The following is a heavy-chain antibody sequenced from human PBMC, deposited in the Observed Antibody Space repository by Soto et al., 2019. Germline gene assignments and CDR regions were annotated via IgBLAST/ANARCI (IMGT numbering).Heavy chain of an antibody. D-gene: IGHD6-13*01. Sequence: GGSLRLSCAASGFTFSSYGMHWVRQAPGKGLEWVALVSYDGSKKYYADSVKGRVTISRDNSENTLYLQMNSLRAEDTAVYYCAKGHYSSSGYFDYWGQGTLVTVSS. CDR1: GFTFSSYG. CDR3: AKGHYSSSGYFDY. CDR2: VSYDGSKK. J-gene: IGHJ4*02. V-gene: IGHV3-30*18.